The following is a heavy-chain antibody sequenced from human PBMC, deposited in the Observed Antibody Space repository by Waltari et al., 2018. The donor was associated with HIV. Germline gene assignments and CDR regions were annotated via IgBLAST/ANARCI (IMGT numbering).Heavy chain of an antibody. CDR3: AHTLGRGGVYFDH. Sequence: QITLRESGPAQVKPTQTLTLTCSFSGFSLSTGGLGVAWIPQAPGRPRAWLAVIYWHGDKRYSPSLDTRLDITKDTSDNRVNLTMTTVDPLDTGTYFCAHTLGRGGVYFDHGGQGTLVTVSS. CDR1: GFSLSTGGLG. CDR2: IYWHGDK. D-gene: IGHD2-8*02. J-gene: IGHJ4*02. V-gene: IGHV2-5*01.